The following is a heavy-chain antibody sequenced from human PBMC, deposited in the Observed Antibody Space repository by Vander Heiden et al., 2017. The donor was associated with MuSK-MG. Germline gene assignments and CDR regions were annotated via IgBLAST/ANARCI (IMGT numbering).Heavy chain of an antibody. V-gene: IGHV1-69*06. CDR2: IIPNLGTA. D-gene: IGHD3-3*01. Sequence: QVQLVQSGAEVKKPGSSVKVSCKASGGTFSSYAISCVRQAPGQGLEWMGGIIPNLGTANYAQKFQGRVTITADKSTSTAYMELSSLRSEDTAVYYCARNGGGSGYHYYYYYYGMDVWGQGTTVTVSS. CDR1: GGTFSSYA. J-gene: IGHJ6*02. CDR3: ARNGGGSGYHYYYYYYGMDV.